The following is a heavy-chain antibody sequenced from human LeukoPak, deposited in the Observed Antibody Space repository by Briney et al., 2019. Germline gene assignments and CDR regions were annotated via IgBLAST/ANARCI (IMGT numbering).Heavy chain of an antibody. D-gene: IGHD3-10*01. CDR2: MFYRGRP. V-gene: IGHV4-59*01. Sequence: SETLSLTCTVSGASISSYYWNWFRQPPGKGLQWIAYMFYRGRPNYNPSLESRVTVLVDTSKTQISLRLSSVTAADTAVYYCARGSSGIVVRAVAWAWFDPWGQGTLVTVSS. CDR3: ARGSSGIVVRAVAWAWFDP. CDR1: GASISSYY. J-gene: IGHJ5*02.